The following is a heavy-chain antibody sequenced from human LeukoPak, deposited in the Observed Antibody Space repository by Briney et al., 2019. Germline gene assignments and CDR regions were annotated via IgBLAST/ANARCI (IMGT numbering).Heavy chain of an antibody. CDR2: ISYDGGNK. CDR1: GFTFSSYA. V-gene: IGHV3-30-3*01. J-gene: IGHJ5*02. D-gene: IGHD6-6*01. CDR3: ARDPSSSSLNWFDP. Sequence: PGGSLRLSCAASGFTFSSYAMHRVRQAPGKGLEWVAVISYDGGNKYYADSVKGRFTISRDNSKNTLYLQMNSLRAEDTAVYYCARDPSSSSLNWFDPWGQGTLVTVSS.